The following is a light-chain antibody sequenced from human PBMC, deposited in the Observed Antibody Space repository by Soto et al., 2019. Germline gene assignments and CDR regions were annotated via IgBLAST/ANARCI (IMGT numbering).Light chain of an antibody. CDR1: QSVSSSH. CDR2: SAS. V-gene: IGKV3-20*01. Sequence: IGLKQSPGPVSLSPGERATLSCRASQSVSSSHLAWYQQKPGQAPRLLIYSASSRATGIPDRVSGSGSGTDFTLTISRLEADDFAVYYCQRYGGFGQGTKVDI. J-gene: IGKJ1*01. CDR3: QRYGG.